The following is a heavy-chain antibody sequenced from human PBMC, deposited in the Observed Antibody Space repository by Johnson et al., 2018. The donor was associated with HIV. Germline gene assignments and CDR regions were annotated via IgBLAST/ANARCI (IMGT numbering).Heavy chain of an antibody. V-gene: IGHV3-11*04. D-gene: IGHD3-22*01. Sequence: VQLVESGGGLVKPGGSLRLSCAASGFTFSDYYMSWIRQAPGKGLEWVSSISSSGSTIYYADSVMGRFIISRDNAKNSLYLQMNSLRAEDTAVYYCARDKDSSGYYYNDAFDIWGQGTMVTVSS. CDR1: GFTFSDYY. CDR3: ARDKDSSGYYYNDAFDI. J-gene: IGHJ3*02. CDR2: ISSSGSTI.